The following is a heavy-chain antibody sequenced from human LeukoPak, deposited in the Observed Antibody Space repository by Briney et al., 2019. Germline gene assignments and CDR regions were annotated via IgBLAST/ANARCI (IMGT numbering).Heavy chain of an antibody. CDR3: ARDRLAPNWFDP. J-gene: IGHJ5*02. CDR2: FDPEEHAP. Sequence: ASVKVSCKVSGFTLIESSIQWVRQAPGQGLEWMGGFDPEEHAPIYAQKFQGRVTMTEDTSTHTAYMELSRLRSEDTAVYYCARDRLAPNWFDPWGQGTLVTVSS. V-gene: IGHV1-24*01. CDR1: GFTLIESS.